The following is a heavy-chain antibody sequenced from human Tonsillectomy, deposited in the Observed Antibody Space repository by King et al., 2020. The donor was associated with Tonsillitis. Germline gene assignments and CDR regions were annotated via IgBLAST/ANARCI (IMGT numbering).Heavy chain of an antibody. CDR2: MNPNSGNT. J-gene: IGHJ5*02. D-gene: IGHD2-15*01. V-gene: IGHV1-8*01. Sequence: VQLVESGAEVKKPGASVKVSCKASGYTFTSYEINWVRQATGQGLEWMGWMNPNSGNTGYAQKFQGRVTMTRNTSKSTAYMELSSLRSEDTAVYHCARAPPRYFSGGSCSWGGWFDPWGQGTLVTVSS. CDR1: GYTFTSYE. CDR3: ARAPPRYFSGGSCSWGGWFDP.